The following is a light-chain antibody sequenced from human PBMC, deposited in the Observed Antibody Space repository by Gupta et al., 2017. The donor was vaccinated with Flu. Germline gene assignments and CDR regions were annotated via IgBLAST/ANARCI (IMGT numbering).Light chain of an antibody. J-gene: IGKJ2*01. CDR1: RSLVHSNVNTY. Sequence: TSRRSLVHSNVNTYLHCFQQRPGQSPRLLIYKVNNRDSVVPDRFSGSGAGTDFTLKISRVEADFFVFYYCMQVTSWPYAFGEGTKLEI. CDR2: KVN. V-gene: IGKV2-30*02. CDR3: MQVTSWPYA.